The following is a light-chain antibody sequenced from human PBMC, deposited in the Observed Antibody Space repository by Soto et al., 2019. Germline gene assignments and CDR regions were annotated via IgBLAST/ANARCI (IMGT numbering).Light chain of an antibody. CDR3: CSYAGSSTYV. J-gene: IGLJ1*01. CDR2: DVS. Sequence: QSALTQPRSVSGSPGQSVTISCTGTSSDVGGYNYVSWYQQHPGTAPKLMIFDVSKRPSGVPDRFSGSKSANTASLTISGLEAEGEADYYCCSYAGSSTYVFGTGTKVTVL. CDR1: SSDVGGYNY. V-gene: IGLV2-11*01.